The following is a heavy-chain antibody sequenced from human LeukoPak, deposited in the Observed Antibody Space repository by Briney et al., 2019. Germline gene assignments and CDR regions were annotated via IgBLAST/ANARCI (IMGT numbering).Heavy chain of an antibody. CDR3: AREQGHDYGDFKTYAFDI. Sequence: SETLSLTCTVSGYSISSGYYWGWIRQPPGKGLEWIGSIYHSGSTYYNPSLKSRVTISVDTSKNQFSLKLSSVTAADTAVYYCAREQGHDYGDFKTYAFDIWGQGTMVTVSS. CDR1: GYSISSGYY. V-gene: IGHV4-38-2*02. CDR2: IYHSGST. D-gene: IGHD4-17*01. J-gene: IGHJ3*02.